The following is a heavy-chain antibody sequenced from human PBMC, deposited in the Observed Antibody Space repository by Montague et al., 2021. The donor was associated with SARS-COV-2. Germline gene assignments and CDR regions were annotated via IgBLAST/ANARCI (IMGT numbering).Heavy chain of an antibody. CDR3: ARDGVLRYFDWSPYYHNYMDV. Sequence: SLRLSCAASGFTFSSYWMHWVRQAPRKGLVWVSRINSDGSSTSYADSVKGRFTISRDNAKNTLYLQMNSLRAEDTAVYYCARDGVLRYFDWSPYYHNYMDVWGKGTTVTVSS. V-gene: IGHV3-74*01. D-gene: IGHD3-9*01. CDR2: INSDGSST. CDR1: GFTFSSYW. J-gene: IGHJ6*03.